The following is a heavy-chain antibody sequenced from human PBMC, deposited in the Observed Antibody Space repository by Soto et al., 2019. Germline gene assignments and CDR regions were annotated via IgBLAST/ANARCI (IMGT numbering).Heavy chain of an antibody. Sequence: PGGSLRLSCAASGFTFSSYAMHWVRQAPGKGLEWVAVISYDGSNKYYADSVKGRFTISRDNSKNTLYLQMNSLRAEDTAVYYCARDLYYDYVWGSYRHPGAFDIWGQRTMVTVSS. CDR3: ARDLYYDYVWGSYRHPGAFDI. J-gene: IGHJ3*02. CDR1: GFTFSSYA. V-gene: IGHV3-30-3*01. D-gene: IGHD3-16*02. CDR2: ISYDGSNK.